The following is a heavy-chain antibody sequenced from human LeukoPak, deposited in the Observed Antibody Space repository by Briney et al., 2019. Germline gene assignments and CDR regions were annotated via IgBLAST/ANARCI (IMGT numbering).Heavy chain of an antibody. CDR1: GFTFADYG. V-gene: IGHV3-49*05. CDR3: TRVPIRTVTMIVVIRGHDAFDV. D-gene: IGHD3-22*01. Sequence: KAGGSLRLSCAASGFTFADYGMAWFRQAPGKGLEWVGFIRSKGYGGTTEYAASVKGRFTISRDDSKSIAYLQMNSLETEDTALYFCTRVPIRTVTMIVVIRGHDAFDVWGLGTMVTVSS. CDR2: IRSKGYGGTT. J-gene: IGHJ3*01.